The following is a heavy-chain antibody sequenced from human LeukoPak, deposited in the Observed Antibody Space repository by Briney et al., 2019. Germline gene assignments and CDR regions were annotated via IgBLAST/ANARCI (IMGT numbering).Heavy chain of an antibody. CDR3: ARVMDVVVPADNYGMDV. Sequence: ASVKVSCKASGYTFTGYYMHWVRQAPGQGLEWMGWINPNSGGTNYAQKFQGWVTITRDTSASTAYMELSSLRSEDTAVYYCARVMDVVVPADNYGMDVWGQGTTVTVSS. CDR2: INPNSGGT. CDR1: GYTFTGYY. V-gene: IGHV1-2*04. J-gene: IGHJ6*02. D-gene: IGHD2-2*01.